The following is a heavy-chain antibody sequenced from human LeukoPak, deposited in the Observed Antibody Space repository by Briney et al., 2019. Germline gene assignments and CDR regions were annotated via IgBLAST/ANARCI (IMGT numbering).Heavy chain of an antibody. D-gene: IGHD3-10*01. CDR2: VNPNSGGT. CDR1: GYTFTSYY. CDR3: ARGGGSGSYYKFDY. Sequence: ASVKVSCKASGYTFTSYYMHWVRQAPGQGLEWMGWVNPNSGGTNYAQKFQGRVTMTRDTSISTAYMELSRLRSDDTAVYYCARGGGSGSYYKFDYWGQGTLVTVSS. V-gene: IGHV1-2*02. J-gene: IGHJ4*02.